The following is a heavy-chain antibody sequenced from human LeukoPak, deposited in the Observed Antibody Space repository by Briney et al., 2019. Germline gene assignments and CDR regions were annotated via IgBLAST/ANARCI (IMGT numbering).Heavy chain of an antibody. J-gene: IGHJ4*02. V-gene: IGHV3-7*01. CDR3: VRVAGFFDF. CDR2: IKYDGSEK. CDR1: GFTFRNYW. D-gene: IGHD3-10*01. Sequence: GGSLRLSCATSGFTFRNYWISWVRQAPGKGLEWVANIKYDGSEKYYEDSVKGRLTISRDNAKNSLYLQINSLRAEDTALYYCVRVAGFFDFWGQGTLVTVSS.